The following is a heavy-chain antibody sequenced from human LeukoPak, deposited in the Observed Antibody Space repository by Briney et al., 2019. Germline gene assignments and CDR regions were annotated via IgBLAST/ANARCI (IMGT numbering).Heavy chain of an antibody. D-gene: IGHD3-3*01. CDR1: GGSISSGDYY. CDR2: IYYSGST. V-gene: IGHV4-30-4*08. Sequence: SETLSLTCTVSGGSISSGDYYWSWIRQHPGKGLEWIGYIYYSGSTYYNPSLKSRVTISVDTSKNQFSLKLSSVTAADTAVYYCARTLRFLEWLLHSNWFDPWGQGTLVTVSS. J-gene: IGHJ5*02. CDR3: ARTLRFLEWLLHSNWFDP.